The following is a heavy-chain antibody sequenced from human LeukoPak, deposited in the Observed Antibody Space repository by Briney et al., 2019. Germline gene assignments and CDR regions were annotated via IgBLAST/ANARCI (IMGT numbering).Heavy chain of an antibody. D-gene: IGHD5-12*01. Sequence: GGSLRLSCAASGFTFSSYAMHWVRQAPGKGLEWVAVISYDGSNKYYADSVKGRFTISRDNSKNTLYLQMSSLGAEDTAVYFCAKDHSRSGYDKGLLDYWGQGTLVTVSS. CDR3: AKDHSRSGYDKGLLDY. CDR2: ISYDGSNK. CDR1: GFTFSSYA. V-gene: IGHV3-30-3*01. J-gene: IGHJ4*02.